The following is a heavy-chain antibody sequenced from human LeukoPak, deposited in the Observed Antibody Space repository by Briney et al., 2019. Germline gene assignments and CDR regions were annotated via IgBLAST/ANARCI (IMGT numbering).Heavy chain of an antibody. D-gene: IGHD2-15*01. CDR3: ARAKGYCSGGSCHSLYGAFDI. V-gene: IGHV4-34*01. J-gene: IGHJ3*02. CDR1: GGSFSGYY. Sequence: SETLSLTCAVYGGSFSGYYWSWIRQPPGKGLEWIGEINHSGSTNYNPSLKSRVTISVDTSKNQFSLKLSSVTAADTAVYYCARAKGYCSGGSCHSLYGAFDIWGQGTMVTVSS. CDR2: INHSGST.